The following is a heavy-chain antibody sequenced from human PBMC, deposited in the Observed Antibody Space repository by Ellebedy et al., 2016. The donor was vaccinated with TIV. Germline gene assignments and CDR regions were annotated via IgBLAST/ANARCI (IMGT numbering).Heavy chain of an antibody. J-gene: IGHJ4*02. CDR2: ISGGAGST. Sequence: GESLKISCAASGFTFSSYAMTWVRQAPGKGLEWVSGISGGAGSTVYAETVRGRFTISRDNSKNTLSLQMNSLRAEDTAVYYCAKELVSRDSLSLDYWGLGTLVTVSS. CDR1: GFTFSSYA. CDR3: AKELVSRDSLSLDY. D-gene: IGHD3-9*01. V-gene: IGHV3-23*01.